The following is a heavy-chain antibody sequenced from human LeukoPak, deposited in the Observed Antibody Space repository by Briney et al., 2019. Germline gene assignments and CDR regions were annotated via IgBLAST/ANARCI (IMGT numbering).Heavy chain of an antibody. CDR1: GFTVSSNY. V-gene: IGHV3-66*01. CDR3: ARGNYYDSSGLPDY. J-gene: IGHJ4*02. D-gene: IGHD3-22*01. CDR2: IYSGGST. Sequence: PGGSLRLSCAASGFTVSSNYMSWVRQAPGKGLEWVSVIYSGGSTYYADSMKGRFTISRDNSKNTLYLQMNSLRAEDTAVYYCARGNYYDSSGLPDYWGQGTLVTVSS.